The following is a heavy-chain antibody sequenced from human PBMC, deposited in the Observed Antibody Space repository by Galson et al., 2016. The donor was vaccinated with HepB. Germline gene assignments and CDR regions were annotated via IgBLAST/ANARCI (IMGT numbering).Heavy chain of an antibody. CDR3: AKAYNSSGGLDY. CDR2: INWDGGGK. V-gene: IGHV3-43*01. D-gene: IGHD3-22*01. Sequence: SLRLSCAASGLPFADFTMHWVRQAPGKGLQWVSLINWDGGGKYYAASVKGRFTISRDNSKNSLYLHMNSLTTEDTAFYYCAKAYNSSGGLDYWGQGTLVTVSS. J-gene: IGHJ4*02. CDR1: GLPFADFT.